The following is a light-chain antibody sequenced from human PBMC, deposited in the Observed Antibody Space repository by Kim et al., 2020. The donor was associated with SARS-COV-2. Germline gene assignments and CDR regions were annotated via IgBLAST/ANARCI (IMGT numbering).Light chain of an antibody. Sequence: SPDERATLSCRASQYVTNNYLAWYQQKPGQAPRLLIYGASSRATGIPDRISGSGSGTDFTLIIWRLEPEDFAVYYCHQYATAPRTFGQGTKVDIK. CDR2: GAS. V-gene: IGKV3-20*01. CDR1: QYVTNNY. J-gene: IGKJ1*01. CDR3: HQYATAPRT.